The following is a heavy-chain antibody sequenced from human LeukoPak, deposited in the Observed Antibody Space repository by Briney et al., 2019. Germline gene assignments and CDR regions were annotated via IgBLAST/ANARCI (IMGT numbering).Heavy chain of an antibody. J-gene: IGHJ4*02. Sequence: GGSLRLSCAASGFTFSSYWMSWVRQAPGKGLEWVSVIYSGGDTYYADSVKGRFTISRDNSKNTLYLQMNSLRAEDTAVYYCARAITTGAYYYGYFDYWGQGTLVTVSS. CDR2: IYSGGDT. CDR3: ARAITTGAYYYGYFDY. D-gene: IGHD3-22*01. CDR1: GFTFSSYW. V-gene: IGHV3-66*01.